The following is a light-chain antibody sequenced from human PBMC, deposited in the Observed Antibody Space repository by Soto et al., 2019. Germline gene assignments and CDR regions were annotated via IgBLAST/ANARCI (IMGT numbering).Light chain of an antibody. J-gene: IGKJ2*01. Sequence: DIVMTQSPDSLAASLGERATINCKSSQSVLYSSNNKNYLAWYQQKAGQPPKLLIYWASTRESGVPDRFSGSGSGTDFTLTISSLQAEDVAVYYCQQCYSIPPTFGQGTKLEI. CDR2: WAS. V-gene: IGKV4-1*01. CDR1: QSVLYSSNNKNY. CDR3: QQCYSIPPT.